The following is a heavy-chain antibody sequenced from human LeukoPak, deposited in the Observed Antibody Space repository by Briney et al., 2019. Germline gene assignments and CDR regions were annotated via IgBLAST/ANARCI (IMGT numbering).Heavy chain of an antibody. CDR1: GGSFSGYY. CDR2: INHSGST. J-gene: IGHJ4*02. V-gene: IGHV4-34*01. Sequence: ETLSLICAVYGGSFSGYYRSWIRQPPGKGLEWIGEINHSGSTNYNPSLKSRVTISVDTSKNQFSLKLTSVTAADTAVYYCARGPRPCIAVAGNWGQRTLVTVSS. D-gene: IGHD6-19*01. CDR3: ARGPRPCIAVAGN.